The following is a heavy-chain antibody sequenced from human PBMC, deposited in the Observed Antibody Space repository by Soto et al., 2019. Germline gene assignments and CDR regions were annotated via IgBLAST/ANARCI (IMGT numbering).Heavy chain of an antibody. J-gene: IGHJ3*02. Sequence: QVQLVQSGAEVEKPGASVKISCKASGYSFTSQYVHWVRQAPGQGLEWMGIINPNGGSTTYAQKFQGRSTMSWDPPPSPVPLGVGSLTSGDTAVYYWAIEQGPRPGGGGTEPLDIWGQGTMVTVAS. CDR2: INPNGGST. D-gene: IGHD3-16*01. CDR1: GYSFTSQY. V-gene: IGHV1-46*03. CDR3: AIEQGPRPGGGGTEPLDI.